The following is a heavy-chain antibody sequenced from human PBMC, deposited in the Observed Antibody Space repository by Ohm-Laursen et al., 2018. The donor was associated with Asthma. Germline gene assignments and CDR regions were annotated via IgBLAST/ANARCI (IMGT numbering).Heavy chain of an antibody. Sequence: SVKVSCKASGYTFTSYDINWVRQATGQGLEWMGWMNPNSGNTGYAQKFQGRVTMTRNTSISTAYMELSSLRSEDTAVYYCAFTYYDILTGTSGGYYYYYGMDVWGQGTTVTVSS. J-gene: IGHJ6*02. V-gene: IGHV1-8*01. CDR3: AFTYYDILTGTSGGYYYYYGMDV. CDR2: MNPNSGNT. CDR1: GYTFTSYD. D-gene: IGHD3-9*01.